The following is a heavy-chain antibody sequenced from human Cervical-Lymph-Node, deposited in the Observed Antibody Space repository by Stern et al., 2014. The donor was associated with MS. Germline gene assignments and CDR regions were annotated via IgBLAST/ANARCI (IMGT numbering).Heavy chain of an antibody. CDR2: IYWDDDK. CDR3: AHRHYSGWFDP. J-gene: IGHJ5*02. V-gene: IGHV2-5*02. CDR1: GFSLRTSGVA. Sequence: ESGPTLVKPTQTLTLTCTFSGFSLRTSGVAGGWIRQPPGKALEWLALIYWDDDKRYSASLKSRLTITKDTPKNQVVLTMTNMDPVDTATYYCAHRHYSGWFDPWGQGTLVTVSS. D-gene: IGHD4-11*01.